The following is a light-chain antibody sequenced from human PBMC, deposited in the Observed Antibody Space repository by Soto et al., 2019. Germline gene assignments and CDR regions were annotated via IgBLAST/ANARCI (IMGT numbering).Light chain of an antibody. V-gene: IGLV2-14*01. CDR1: IRDIGAYDY. Sequence: QSALTQPASVSGSLGQSITITCTGSIRDIGAYDYVSWYQQYPGKAPQGVIYEVTIRRPGVSLRFSGSKSGNTASLTISGLQAEDEADYYCSSYTSRDSFIMFGGGTKLTVL. J-gene: IGLJ3*02. CDR2: EVT. CDR3: SSYTSRDSFIM.